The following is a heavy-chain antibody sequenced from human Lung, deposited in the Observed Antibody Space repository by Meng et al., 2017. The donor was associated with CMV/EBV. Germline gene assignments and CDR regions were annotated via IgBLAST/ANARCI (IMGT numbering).Heavy chain of an antibody. Sequence: SETLSLXCAVYGGSFTNYYWNWIRQPPGKGLEWIGEIDHSGSTNYNPSLKSRVTISVDTSTKRFSLKLSSVTAADTAVYYCARLFRGGYCSTTSCPYGLDVXGQGXTVTVSS. CDR2: IDHSGST. J-gene: IGHJ6*02. CDR3: ARLFRGGYCSTTSCPYGLDV. CDR1: GGSFTNYY. V-gene: IGHV4-34*01. D-gene: IGHD2-2*01.